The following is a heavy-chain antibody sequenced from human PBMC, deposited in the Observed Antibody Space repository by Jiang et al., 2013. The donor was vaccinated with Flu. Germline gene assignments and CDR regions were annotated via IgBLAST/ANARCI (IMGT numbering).Heavy chain of an antibody. Sequence: TLSLTCTVSVAPSVVIVTSWGWIRPAPRKGLEWIGSILYSGSTYSNPSLKSRVTTSVDTSKNQFSLTLSSVTAADTAVYYCARHTRSGCRSPSCYTDCWGRGTLVTVSS. J-gene: IGHJ2*01. CDR3: ARHTRSGCRSPSCYTDC. CDR2: ILYSGST. CDR1: VAPSVVIVTS. V-gene: IGHV4-39*01. D-gene: IGHD2-2*01.